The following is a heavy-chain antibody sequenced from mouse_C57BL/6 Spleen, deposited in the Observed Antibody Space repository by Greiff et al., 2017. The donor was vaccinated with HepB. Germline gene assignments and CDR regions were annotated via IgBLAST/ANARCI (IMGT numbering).Heavy chain of an antibody. CDR3: ARDDGNYEFAY. CDR1: GFTFSDYY. J-gene: IGHJ3*01. CDR2: INYDGSST. Sequence: EVKLLESEGGLVQPGSSMKLSCTASGFTFSDYYMAWVRQVPEKGLEWVANINYDGSSTYYLDSLKSRFIISRDNAKNILYLQMSSLKSEDTATYYCARDDGNYEFAYWGQGTLVTVSA. D-gene: IGHD2-1*01. V-gene: IGHV5-16*01.